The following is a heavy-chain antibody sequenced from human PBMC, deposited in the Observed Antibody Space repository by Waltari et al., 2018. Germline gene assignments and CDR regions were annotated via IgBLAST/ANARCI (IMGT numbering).Heavy chain of an antibody. J-gene: IGHJ3*02. CDR1: GYSISSGYY. Sequence: QVQLQESGPGLVKPSETLSLTCAVSGYSISSGYYWGWIRQPPGKGLEWIGSIYHSGSTYYNPSLKSRVTISVDTSKNQFSLKLSSVTAADTAVYYCARAAPQLSFSSSWPYAFDIWGQGTMVTVSS. CDR2: IYHSGST. CDR3: ARAAPQLSFSSSWPYAFDI. D-gene: IGHD6-13*01. V-gene: IGHV4-38-2*01.